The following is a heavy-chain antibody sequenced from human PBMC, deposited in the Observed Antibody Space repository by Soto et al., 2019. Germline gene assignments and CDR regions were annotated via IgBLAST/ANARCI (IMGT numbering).Heavy chain of an antibody. CDR2: ITDSGGDT. CDR1: GITFGSRA. V-gene: IGHV3-23*01. J-gene: IGHJ4*02. CDR3: ARDLGGPDY. D-gene: IGHD3-16*01. Sequence: GGSLRLSCVASGITFGSRAMSWVRQAPGEGLEWVSTITDSGGDTKYADSVRGRFTISRDNSKSTLYLQMSSLRAEDSAIYYCARDLGGPDYWGRGTSVTVS.